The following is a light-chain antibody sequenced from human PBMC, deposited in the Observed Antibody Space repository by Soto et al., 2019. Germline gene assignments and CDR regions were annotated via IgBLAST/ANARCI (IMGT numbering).Light chain of an antibody. CDR2: HAS. V-gene: IGKV1-5*01. Sequence: DIQMTQSPSTLPSYVLDIVSITCRASQSISNWLAWYQQKPGTAPKVLIYHASNLQSGVPSRFSGSGSGTEFTLTISSLKPDDFATYYCQKYNSYSFGQGTKVDIK. J-gene: IGKJ1*01. CDR3: QKYNSYS. CDR1: QSISNW.